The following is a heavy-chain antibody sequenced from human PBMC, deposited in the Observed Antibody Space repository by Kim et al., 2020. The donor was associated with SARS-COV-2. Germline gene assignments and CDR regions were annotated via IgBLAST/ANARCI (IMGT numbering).Heavy chain of an antibody. CDR3: ARQKEATTAYYYYYGMDV. V-gene: IGHV5-51*01. Sequence: GESLKISCKGSGYSFTSYWIGWVRQMPGKGLEWMEIIYPGDSDTRYSPSFQGQVTISADKSISTAYLQWSSLKASDTAMYYCARQKEATTAYYYYYGMDVWGQGTTVTVSS. J-gene: IGHJ6*02. CDR2: IYPGDSDT. D-gene: IGHD1-1*01. CDR1: GYSFTSYW.